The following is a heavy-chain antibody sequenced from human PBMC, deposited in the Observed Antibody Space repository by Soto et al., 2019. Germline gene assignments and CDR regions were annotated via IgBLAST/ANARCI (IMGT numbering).Heavy chain of an antibody. V-gene: IGHV3-9*01. CDR2: IRWSSGGI. CDR1: GYMFEDSA. D-gene: IGHD2-2*01. Sequence: EVQLVESGGGLVQPGRSLRLSCVGSGYMFEDSAMHWVRQPPGQGLEWVSSIRWSSGGIDYADSVKGRFTISRDNAKNALYLQMNSLKPGDTAVYYCAKDDSYAIDYWGQGTLVIVSS. J-gene: IGHJ4*02. CDR3: AKDDSYAIDY.